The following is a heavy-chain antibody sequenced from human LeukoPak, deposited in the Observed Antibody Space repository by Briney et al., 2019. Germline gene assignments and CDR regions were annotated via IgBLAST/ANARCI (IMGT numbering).Heavy chain of an antibody. V-gene: IGHV1-46*01. CDR3: ASSGRPYYYDSSGYYPGY. CDR1: GYTFTSYY. D-gene: IGHD3-22*01. J-gene: IGHJ4*02. CDR2: INPSGGST. Sequence: ASVKVSCKASGYTFTSYYMHWVRQAPGQGLEWMGIINPSGGSTSYAQKFQGRVTMTRDTSTSTVYMELSSLRSEDTAVYYCASSGRPYYYDSSGYYPGYWGQGTLVTVSS.